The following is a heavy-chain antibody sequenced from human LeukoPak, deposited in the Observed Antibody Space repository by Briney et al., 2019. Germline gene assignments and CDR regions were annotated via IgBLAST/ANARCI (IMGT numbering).Heavy chain of an antibody. CDR3: AKERNWYFDL. CDR2: ISWNSGSI. Sequence: PGRSLRLSCAASGFTFDNYVIHWVRQAPEKGLEWVSGISWNSGSIDYADSVKGRFTISRDNAKNSLYLQMNSLRAEDTALYYCAKERNWYFDLWGRGTLVTVSS. CDR1: GFTFDNYV. V-gene: IGHV3-9*01. J-gene: IGHJ2*01.